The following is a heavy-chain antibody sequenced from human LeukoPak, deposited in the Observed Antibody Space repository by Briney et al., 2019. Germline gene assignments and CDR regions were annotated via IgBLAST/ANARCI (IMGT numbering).Heavy chain of an antibody. V-gene: IGHV4-39*01. D-gene: IGHD2-15*01. Sequence: SETLSLTCTVSGGSISSSSYFWGWIRQPPGKGLEWIGSIYYSGSTYYNPSLKSRVTISVDTSKNQFSLKLSSVTAADTAVYYCASRGGTHWGQGTLVTVSS. CDR3: ASRGGTH. J-gene: IGHJ4*02. CDR1: GGSISSSSYF. CDR2: IYYSGST.